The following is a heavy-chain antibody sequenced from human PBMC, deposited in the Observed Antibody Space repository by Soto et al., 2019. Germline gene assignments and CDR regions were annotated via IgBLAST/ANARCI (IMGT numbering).Heavy chain of an antibody. D-gene: IGHD3-10*01. CDR2: ISHSGIT. CDR3: ARGRGSYTLFDY. CDR1: DTSFSAYY. J-gene: IGHJ4*02. Sequence: QLQLQHWGAGLLKPSETLSLTCAVSDTSFSAYYWSWIRQPPGKGLEWIGEISHSGITNYNPSLESRVTISVDTSKNQFSLKLSSVTVADTAVYYCARGRGSYTLFDYWGQGTLVTVSS. V-gene: IGHV4-34*01.